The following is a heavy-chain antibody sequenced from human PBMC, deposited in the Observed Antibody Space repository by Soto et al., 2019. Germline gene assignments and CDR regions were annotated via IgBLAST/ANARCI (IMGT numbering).Heavy chain of an antibody. V-gene: IGHV4-39*01. CDR1: GGSISRSSNY. Sequence: QLQLQESGPGLVKPSETLSLTCTVSGGSISRSSNYWGWIRLPPGKGLEWIGTIDYSGTTSYNPSLKSRVPISVDTSKNQFSLNLRSATAADTAVYYCARLCSGYSYGCYDYWGQGTLVTVSS. J-gene: IGHJ4*02. D-gene: IGHD5-18*01. CDR3: ARLCSGYSYGCYDY. CDR2: IDYSGTT.